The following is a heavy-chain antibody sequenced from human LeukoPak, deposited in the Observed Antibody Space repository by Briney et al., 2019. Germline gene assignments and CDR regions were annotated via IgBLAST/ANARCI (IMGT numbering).Heavy chain of an antibody. V-gene: IGHV1-18*01. Sequence: ASVKVSCKASGYTFTSYGISWVRQAPGQGLEWMGWISAYNGNTNYAQKLQGRVTMTTDTSTSTAYMELRSLRSDDTAVYYCASSNDYSNPTWGSDYWGQGTLVTVSS. CDR3: ASSNDYSNPTWGSDY. J-gene: IGHJ4*02. CDR2: ISAYNGNT. CDR1: GYTFTSYG. D-gene: IGHD4-11*01.